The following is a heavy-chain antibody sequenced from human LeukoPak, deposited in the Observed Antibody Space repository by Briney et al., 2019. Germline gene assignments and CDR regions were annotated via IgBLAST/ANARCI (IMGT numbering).Heavy chain of an antibody. J-gene: IGHJ5*02. CDR2: IRSKAYGGTT. V-gene: IGHV3-49*03. CDR3: TRDMRLELHFWFDP. D-gene: IGHD1-7*01. CDR1: GFTFGDYA. Sequence: PGGSLRLSCTASGFTFGDYAMSWFRQAPGKGLEWVGFIRSKAYGGTTEYAASVKGRFTISRDDSKSIAYLQMNSLKTEDTAVYYCTRDMRLELHFWFDPWGQGTLVTVFS.